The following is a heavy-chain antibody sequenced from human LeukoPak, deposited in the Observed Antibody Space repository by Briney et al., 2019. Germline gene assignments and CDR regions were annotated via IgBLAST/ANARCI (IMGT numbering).Heavy chain of an antibody. CDR2: IRYTSET. CDR3: ARDAGNSAYGCDV. J-gene: IGHJ4*02. CDR1: GFIFSQYS. Sequence: GGSLRLSCAASGFIFSQYSMNWVRQAPGKGLEWVSHIRYTSETFYADSVKGRFTIFRDVARNSLYLQMNNLRVEDTAIYYCARDAGNSAYGCDVWGQGTLVTVSS. D-gene: IGHD5-12*01. V-gene: IGHV3-48*01.